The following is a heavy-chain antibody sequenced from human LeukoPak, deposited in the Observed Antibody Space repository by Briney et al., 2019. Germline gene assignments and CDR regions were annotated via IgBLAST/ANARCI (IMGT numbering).Heavy chain of an antibody. D-gene: IGHD1-7*01. CDR3: ARLSSGTKPHY. V-gene: IGHV4-39*01. CDR2: IYYSGST. CDR1: GGFISSSSYY. Sequence: PSETLCLTCTVSGGFISSSSYYWGWIRQPPGKGLEWIGSIYYSGSTYYNPSLKSRVTISVDTSKNQFSLKLSSVTAADTAVYYCARLSSGTKPHYWGQGTLVTVSS. J-gene: IGHJ4*02.